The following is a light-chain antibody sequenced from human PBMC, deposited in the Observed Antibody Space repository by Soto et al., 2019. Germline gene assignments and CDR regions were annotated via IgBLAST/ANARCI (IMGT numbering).Light chain of an antibody. J-gene: IGKJ1*01. CDR2: YAS. CDR1: QDISQY. Sequence: DIQMTQSPSSLSAAVGDRVTLTCRASQDISQYLAWYQQRPGKVPKLLIYYASTLQSGVPSRFSGSGAGTEFTLTISSLQPEDVATYYCLTYTKDAPGTFGQGTKVEI. V-gene: IGKV1-27*01. CDR3: LTYTKDAPGT.